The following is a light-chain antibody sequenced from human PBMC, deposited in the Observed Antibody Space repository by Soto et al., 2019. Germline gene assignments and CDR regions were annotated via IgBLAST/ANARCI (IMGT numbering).Light chain of an antibody. J-gene: IGLJ3*02. CDR2: SNN. CDR3: AAWDDSLNAWV. Sequence: QSVLTQPPSASGTPGQRVTISCSGSTSNIGSNTVNWYQQLPGTAPKLLIYSNNQRPSEVPARFSGSKSGTSASLAISGLQSEDEADYYCAAWDDSLNAWVFGGGTKLTVL. V-gene: IGLV1-44*01. CDR1: TSNIGSNT.